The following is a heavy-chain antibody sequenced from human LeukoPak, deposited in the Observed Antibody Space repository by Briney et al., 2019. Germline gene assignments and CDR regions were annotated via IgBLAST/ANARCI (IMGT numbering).Heavy chain of an antibody. CDR1: GFTFTNYA. Sequence: GGSLRLSCAASGFTFTNYAMSWVRQAPGKGLEWVSAINGGGGRTYYADSVKGRFTISRDNSKNTVYLQMNSLRAEDTAIYYCAKDGTDYGDYGFDSWGQGTLVTVSS. CDR3: AKDGTDYGDYGFDS. D-gene: IGHD4-17*01. J-gene: IGHJ4*02. V-gene: IGHV3-23*01. CDR2: INGGGGRT.